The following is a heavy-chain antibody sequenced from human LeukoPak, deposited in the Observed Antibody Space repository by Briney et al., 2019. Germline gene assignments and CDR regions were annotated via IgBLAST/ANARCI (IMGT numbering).Heavy chain of an antibody. CDR3: ARDSTFDI. CDR1: GFTISSYH. CDR2: LYTGGKT. Sequence: GGSLRLSCAASGFTISSYHMSWVRQAPGNGLEWVSVLYTGGKTSYAGAVRGRFTVSRDNSKNTLSLEMNSLRAEDTAVYYCARDSTFDIWGQGTVVTVSS. J-gene: IGHJ3*02. D-gene: IGHD2-2*01. V-gene: IGHV3-53*01.